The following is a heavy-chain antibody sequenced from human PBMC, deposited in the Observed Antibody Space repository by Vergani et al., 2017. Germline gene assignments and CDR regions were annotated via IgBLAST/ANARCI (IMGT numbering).Heavy chain of an antibody. J-gene: IGHJ6*02. CDR1: GFTFSSYG. Sequence: VQLVESGGGLVKPGGSLRLSCAASGFTFSSYGMHWVRQAPGKGLEWVAFIRYDGSNKYYADSVKGRFTISRDNSKNTLYLQMNSLRAEDTAVYYCAKVFCSSTSCPYYYYGMDVWGQGTLVTVSS. CDR3: AKVFCSSTSCPYYYYGMDV. V-gene: IGHV3-30*02. CDR2: IRYDGSNK. D-gene: IGHD2-2*01.